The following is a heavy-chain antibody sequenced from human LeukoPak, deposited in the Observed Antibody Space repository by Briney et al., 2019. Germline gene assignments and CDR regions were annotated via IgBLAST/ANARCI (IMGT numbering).Heavy chain of an antibody. CDR1: GYSISSGDY. J-gene: IGHJ4*02. Sequence: SETLSLTCTVSGYSISSGDYWGWIRQAPGKGLEWIGSIYHSGSTYYNPSLKSRVTISVDTSKNQFSLKLSSVTAADTAVYYCARSRAGKDYWGQGTLVTVSS. CDR2: IYHSGST. V-gene: IGHV4-38-2*02. D-gene: IGHD3-10*01. CDR3: ARSRAGKDY.